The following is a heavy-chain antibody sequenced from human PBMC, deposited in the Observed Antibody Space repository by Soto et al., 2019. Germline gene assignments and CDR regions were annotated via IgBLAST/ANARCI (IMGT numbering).Heavy chain of an antibody. Sequence: GGSLRLSCAASGFTFSAYWMSWVRQAPGKGLEWVANINQDGSEKSYVDSVQGRFTISRDNAKNSLYLQVNSLRAEDTAVYYCARPLFAIPAALNYWGQGTLVTVSS. J-gene: IGHJ4*02. CDR3: ARPLFAIPAALNY. V-gene: IGHV3-7*05. CDR2: INQDGSEK. D-gene: IGHD2-2*01. CDR1: GFTFSAYW.